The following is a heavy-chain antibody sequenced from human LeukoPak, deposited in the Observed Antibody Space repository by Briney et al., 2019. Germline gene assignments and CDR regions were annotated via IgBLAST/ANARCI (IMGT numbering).Heavy chain of an antibody. CDR1: GFIFADYA. Sequence: GRSLRLSCKASGFIFADYAISWVRQAPGKGLEWLGFIKSKTYGETTEYAASVKGRFTISRDDPNSIAYLQMNNLKIEDTAVYYCTRTGGWGQGTLVTVSS. CDR3: TRTGG. CDR2: IKSKTYGETT. J-gene: IGHJ1*01. D-gene: IGHD7-27*01. V-gene: IGHV3-49*04.